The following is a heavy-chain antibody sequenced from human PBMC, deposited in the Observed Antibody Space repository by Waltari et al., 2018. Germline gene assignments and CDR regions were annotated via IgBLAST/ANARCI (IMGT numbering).Heavy chain of an antibody. CDR2: IKQYGMEK. CDR3: ARDLAVASAWFDP. CDR1: GFTFNSYW. Sequence: EVQLVESGGGLVQPGGSLRLSCVASGFTFNSYWMSWVRQAPGKGLEWVANIKQYGMEKNYVASVKGVFTISTDNTESLLCLQMNSLRAEDTAVYHCARDLAVASAWFDPWGQGTLVTVSS. J-gene: IGHJ5*02. D-gene: IGHD5-12*01. V-gene: IGHV3-7*01.